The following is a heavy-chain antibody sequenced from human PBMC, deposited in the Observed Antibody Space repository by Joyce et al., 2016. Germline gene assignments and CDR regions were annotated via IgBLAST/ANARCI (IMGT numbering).Heavy chain of an antibody. D-gene: IGHD7-27*01. CDR1: GGSFSGYY. Sequence: QVQLQQWGAGLLKPSETLSLPCAVYGGSFSGYYGRWIRQPPGKGLEWIGEINHSGSTNYNPSLKSRVTISVDTSKNQFSLKLSSVTAADTAVYYCARVVWELGRYYYGMDVWDQGTTVTVSS. J-gene: IGHJ6*02. CDR3: ARVVWELGRYYYGMDV. V-gene: IGHV4-34*01. CDR2: INHSGST.